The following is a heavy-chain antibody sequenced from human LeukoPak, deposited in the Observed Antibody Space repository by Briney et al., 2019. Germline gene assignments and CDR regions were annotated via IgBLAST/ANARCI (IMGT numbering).Heavy chain of an antibody. Sequence: GASVKVSCKASGYTFTSYYMHWVRQALGQGLEWMGIINPSGGSTSYAQKFQGRVTMTRDTSTSTVYMELSSLRSEDTAVYYCAREASGYDILTGYYRLNSLFDYWGQGTLVTVSS. CDR1: GYTFTSYY. D-gene: IGHD3-9*01. V-gene: IGHV1-46*01. J-gene: IGHJ4*02. CDR3: AREASGYDILTGYYRLNSLFDY. CDR2: INPSGGST.